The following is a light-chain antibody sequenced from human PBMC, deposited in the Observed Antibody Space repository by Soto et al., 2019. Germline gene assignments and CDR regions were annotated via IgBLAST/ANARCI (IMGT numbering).Light chain of an antibody. CDR2: DVS. J-gene: IGLJ1*01. V-gene: IGLV2-11*01. CDR3: CSYAGSYTLYV. Sequence: QSALTQPRSVSGSPGQSVTISCTGTSSDVGGYNYVSWYQQPPGKAPKLMIYDVSKRPSGVPDRFSGSKSGNTASLTISGLQAEDEADYYCCSYAGSYTLYVFGSGTKVTDL. CDR1: SSDVGGYNY.